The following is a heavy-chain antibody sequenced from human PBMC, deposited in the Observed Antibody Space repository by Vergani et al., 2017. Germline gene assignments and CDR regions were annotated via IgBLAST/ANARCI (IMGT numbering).Heavy chain of an antibody. J-gene: IGHJ5*02. D-gene: IGHD3-10*01. CDR3: ARDNHLWFGEPFLP. V-gene: IGHV1-18*01. CDR1: GYTFTSYG. CDR2: ISAYNGNT. Sequence: QVQLVQSGAEVKKPGASVKVSCKASGYTFTSYGISWVRQAPGQGLEWMGWISAYNGNTNTAQKLQGRVTMTTDTSKSTAYMEMRSLRSDDTAVYYCARDNHLWFGEPFLPWGQGTLVTVSS.